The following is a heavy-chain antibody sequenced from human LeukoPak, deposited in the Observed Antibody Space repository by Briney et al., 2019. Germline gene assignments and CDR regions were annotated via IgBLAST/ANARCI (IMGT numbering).Heavy chain of an antibody. CDR3: ARVVTLDY. J-gene: IGHJ4*02. CDR2: ISYDGSNK. Sequence: PGGSLRLSCAASGFTFSSYGMHWVRQAPGKGLEWVAVISYDGSNKYYADSVKGRFTISRDNAKNSLYLQMNSLRAEDTAVYYCARVVTLDYWGQGTLVTVSS. V-gene: IGHV3-30*03. D-gene: IGHD3-10*01. CDR1: GFTFSSYG.